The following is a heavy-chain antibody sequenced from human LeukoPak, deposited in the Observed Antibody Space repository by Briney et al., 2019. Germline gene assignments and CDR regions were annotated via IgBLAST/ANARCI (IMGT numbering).Heavy chain of an antibody. J-gene: IGHJ4*02. V-gene: IGHV3-30*18. D-gene: IGHD3-16*01. Sequence: GRSLRPSCAASGFTFSSYGMHWVRQAPGKGLEWVAVISYDGSNKYYADSVKGRFTISRDNSKNTLYLQMNSLRAEDTAVYYCAKVRGGVDGDYWGQGTLVTVSS. CDR2: ISYDGSNK. CDR1: GFTFSSYG. CDR3: AKVRGGVDGDY.